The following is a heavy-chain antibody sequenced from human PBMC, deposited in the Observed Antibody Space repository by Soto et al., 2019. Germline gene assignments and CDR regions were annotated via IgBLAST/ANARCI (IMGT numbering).Heavy chain of an antibody. CDR3: AKDRGPCSGNKCSSLYYYYGMDV. Sequence: GGSLRLSCEASGFKFGDYAMHWVRQAPGKGLEWVSGVSWNSEIVGYADSVKGRFTISRDNAKNSLYLEMNSLRTEDTALYYCAKDRGPCSGNKCSSLYYYYGMDVWGQGTTVTV. D-gene: IGHD2-15*01. CDR2: VSWNSEIV. J-gene: IGHJ6*02. V-gene: IGHV3-9*01. CDR1: GFKFGDYA.